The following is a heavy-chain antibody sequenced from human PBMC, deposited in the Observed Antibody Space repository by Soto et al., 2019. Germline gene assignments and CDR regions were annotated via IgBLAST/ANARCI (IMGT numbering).Heavy chain of an antibody. CDR3: ARLFCSSSSCLTPSWFDP. D-gene: IGHD2-2*01. J-gene: IGHJ5*02. CDR1: GGSISSNNW. Sequence: QVQLQESGPGLVKPSGTLSLTCAVSGGSISSNNWWSWVRQAPGPGLEWIGDIFHSGSTNYNPSLTSRVTISVDKSKNQFSLKLSSVTAADTAMYYCARLFCSSSSCLTPSWFDPWGQGTLVTVSS. V-gene: IGHV4-4*02. CDR2: IFHSGST.